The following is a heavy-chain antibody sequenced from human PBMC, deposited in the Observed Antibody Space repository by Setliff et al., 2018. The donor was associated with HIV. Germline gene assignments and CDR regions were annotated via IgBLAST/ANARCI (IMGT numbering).Heavy chain of an antibody. CDR3: AKSFIVVKDAFDI. V-gene: IGHV3-7*01. J-gene: IGHJ3*02. CDR2: IKQDGSEK. D-gene: IGHD3-22*01. Sequence: PGGSLRLSCAASGFTFSNYWMSWVRQAPGKGLEWVANIKQDGSEKYYVDSVKGRFTISRDNAKNSLYLQMNSLRAEDTAVYYCAKSFIVVKDAFDIWGQGTMVTVSS. CDR1: GFTFSNYW.